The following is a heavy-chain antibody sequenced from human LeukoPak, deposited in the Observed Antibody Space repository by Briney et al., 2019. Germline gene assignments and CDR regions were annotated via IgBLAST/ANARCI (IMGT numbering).Heavy chain of an antibody. CDR2: INHSGST. CDR1: GGSFSGYY. V-gene: IGHV4-34*01. CDR3: ARGRDTMVRGVIITRYFDY. Sequence: SETLSLTCAVYGGSFSGYYWSWIRQPPGKGLEWIREINHSGSTNYNPSLKSRVTISVDTSKNQFSLKLSSVTAADTAVYYCARGRDTMVRGVIITRYFDYWGQGTLVTVSS. D-gene: IGHD3-10*01. J-gene: IGHJ4*02.